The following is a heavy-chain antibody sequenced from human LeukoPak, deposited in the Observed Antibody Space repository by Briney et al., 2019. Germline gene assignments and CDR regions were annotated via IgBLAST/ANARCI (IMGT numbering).Heavy chain of an antibody. CDR1: GFSFSGSA. CDR3: AKGIIAAAGTDAFDI. D-gene: IGHD6-13*01. CDR2: ISNKANSYAT. J-gene: IGHJ3*02. V-gene: IGHV3-73*01. Sequence: PGGSLRLSCAASGFSFSGSAMHWVRQASGKGLEWVGRISNKANSYATSYATSVEGRFTISRDDSKNTLYLQMNSLRAEDTAVYYCAKGIIAAAGTDAFDIWGQGTMVTVSS.